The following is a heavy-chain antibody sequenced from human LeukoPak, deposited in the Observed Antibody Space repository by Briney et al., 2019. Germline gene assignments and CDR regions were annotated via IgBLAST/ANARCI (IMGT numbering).Heavy chain of an antibody. CDR1: GFTFSDYY. CDR3: ARDRYSSGGSCYDSVAGPIDY. Sequence: GGSLRLSCAASGFTFSDYYMSWIRQAPGKGLEWVSYISSSGSTIYYADSVKGRFTISRDNAKNSLYLQMNSLRAEDTAVYYCARDRYSSGGSCYDSVAGPIDYWGQGTLVTVSS. CDR2: ISSSGSTI. D-gene: IGHD2-15*01. V-gene: IGHV3-11*01. J-gene: IGHJ4*02.